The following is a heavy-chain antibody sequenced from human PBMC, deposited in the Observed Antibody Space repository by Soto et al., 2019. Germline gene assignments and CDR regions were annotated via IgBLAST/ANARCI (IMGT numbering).Heavy chain of an antibody. CDR1: GYTFTSYD. D-gene: IGHD5-18*01. V-gene: IGHV1-8*01. Sequence: ASVKVSCKASGYTFTSYDINWVRQATGQGLEWMGWMNPNSGNTGYAQKFQGRVTMTRNTSISTAYMELSSLRSEDTAMYYCARPLYSYGPMDVWGQGTTVTVSS. CDR3: ARPLYSYGPMDV. J-gene: IGHJ6*02. CDR2: MNPNSGNT.